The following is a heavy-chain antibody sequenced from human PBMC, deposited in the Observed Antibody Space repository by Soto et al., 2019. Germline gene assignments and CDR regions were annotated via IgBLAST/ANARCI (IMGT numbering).Heavy chain of an antibody. CDR2: IKQDGSEK. D-gene: IGHD3-10*02. Sequence: HPGGSLRLSCAASGFTFSSYWMSWVRPASGKGLDWVANIKQDGSEKYYVDSVKGRFTISRVNAKNSLYLQMNSLRAEDTAVYYCARYVLGELDAYYYGMAFWGQGTRVIVSS. CDR1: GFTFSSYW. CDR3: ARYVLGELDAYYYGMAF. V-gene: IGHV3-7*05. J-gene: IGHJ6*02.